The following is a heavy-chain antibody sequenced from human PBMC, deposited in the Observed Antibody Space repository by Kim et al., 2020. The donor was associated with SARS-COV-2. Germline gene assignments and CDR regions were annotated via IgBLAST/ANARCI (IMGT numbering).Heavy chain of an antibody. CDR2: INPSGGST. CDR1: GYTFTSYY. J-gene: IGHJ4*02. CDR3: AREVEQLGDDD. Sequence: ASVKVSCKESGYTFTSYYMHWVRQAPGQGLEWMGIINPSGGSTSYAQKFQGRVTMTRDTSTSTVYMELSSLRAEDTAVYYCAREVEQLGDDDWGQGTLVTVSS. V-gene: IGHV1-46*01. D-gene: IGHD6-6*01.